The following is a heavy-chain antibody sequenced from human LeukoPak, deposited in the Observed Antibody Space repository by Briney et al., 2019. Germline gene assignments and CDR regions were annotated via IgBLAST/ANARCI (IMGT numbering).Heavy chain of an antibody. Sequence: GGSLRLSCAASGFTFRSYSMHWVRQAPGKGLEWVSSISSSSSYIYYADSVKGRFTISRDNAKNSLYLQMNSLRAEDTAVYYCAREGDGYNSPFDYWGQGTLVTVSS. V-gene: IGHV3-21*01. CDR3: AREGDGYNSPFDY. CDR1: GFTFRSYS. D-gene: IGHD5-24*01. CDR2: ISSSSSYI. J-gene: IGHJ4*02.